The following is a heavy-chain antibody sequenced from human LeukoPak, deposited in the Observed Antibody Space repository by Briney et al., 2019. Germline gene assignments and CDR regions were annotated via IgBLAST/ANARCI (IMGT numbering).Heavy chain of an antibody. CDR3: ARQAYSSSWVTGPAFDI. CDR1: GGPISSYY. D-gene: IGHD6-13*01. J-gene: IGHJ3*02. Sequence: SETLSLTCTVSGGPISSYYWSWIRQPPGKGLAWIGYIYYSGSTNYNPSPKSRVTISVDTSKNQFSLKLSSVTAADTAVYYCARQAYSSSWVTGPAFDIWGQGTMVTVSS. CDR2: IYYSGST. V-gene: IGHV4-59*01.